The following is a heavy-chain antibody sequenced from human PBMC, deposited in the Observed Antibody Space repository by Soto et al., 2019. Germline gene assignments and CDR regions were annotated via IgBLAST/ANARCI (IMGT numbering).Heavy chain of an antibody. J-gene: IGHJ4*02. V-gene: IGHV3-23*01. CDR2: ISGSGGST. Sequence: QPGGSLRLSCAASGFTFSSYAMSWVRQAPGKGLEWVSAISGSGGSTYYADSVKGRFTISRDTSKNTLYLQLNTLRADDTAVYYCAKDKPGTTSFDYWGQGTLVTVSS. CDR1: GFTFSSYA. D-gene: IGHD1-1*01. CDR3: AKDKPGTTSFDY.